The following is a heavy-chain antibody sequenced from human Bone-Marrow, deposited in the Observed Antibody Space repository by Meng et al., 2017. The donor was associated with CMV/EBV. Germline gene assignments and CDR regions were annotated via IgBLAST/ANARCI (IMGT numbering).Heavy chain of an antibody. D-gene: IGHD3-22*01. CDR1: GFTFSTYW. CDR2: INKDGSEK. V-gene: IGHV3-7*04. J-gene: IGHJ2*01. Sequence: GESLKISCAASGFTFSTYWMTWVRQAPGKGLEWVGNINKDGSEKNYVDSVKGRFTISRDNAKNSLYLQMNSLRAEDTAVYYCARGRITMIVVVITPGYFDLWGHGNLVTVSS. CDR3: ARGRITMIVVVITPGYFDL.